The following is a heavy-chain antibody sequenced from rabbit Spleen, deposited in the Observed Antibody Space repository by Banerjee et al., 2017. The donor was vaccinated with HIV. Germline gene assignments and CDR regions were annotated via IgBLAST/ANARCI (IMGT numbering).Heavy chain of an antibody. CDR1: GFSFSSSVY. J-gene: IGHJ4*01. D-gene: IGHD2-1*01. V-gene: IGHV1S40*01. CDR2: IDPVFGIT. CDR3: ARHGDSGDRYFNL. Sequence: QSLEESGGDLVKPGASLTLTCTASGFSFSSSVYMCWVRQAPGKGLEWIGYIDPVFGITYYANWVNGRFSISRENAQNTVFLQMTSLTAADTATYFCARHGDSGDRYFNLWGPGTLVTVS.